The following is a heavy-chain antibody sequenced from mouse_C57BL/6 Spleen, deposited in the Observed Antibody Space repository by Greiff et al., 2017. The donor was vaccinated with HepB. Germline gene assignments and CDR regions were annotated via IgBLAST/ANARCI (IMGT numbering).Heavy chain of an antibody. CDR2: IYPGSGNT. CDR1: GYTFTDYY. CDR3: ARGRGSYFDY. Sequence: VQLQQSGAELVRPGASVKLSCKASGYTFTDYYINWVKQRPGQGLEWIARIYPGSGNTYYNEKFKGKATLTAEKSSSTAYMQLSSLTSEDSAVYFCARGRGSYFDYWGQGTTLTVSS. V-gene: IGHV1-76*01. J-gene: IGHJ2*01.